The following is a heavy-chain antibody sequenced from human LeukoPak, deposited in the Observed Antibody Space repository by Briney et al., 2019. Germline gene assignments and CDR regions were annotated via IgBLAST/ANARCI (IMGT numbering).Heavy chain of an antibody. V-gene: IGHV3-64D*06. D-gene: IGHD4-23*01. J-gene: IGHJ4*02. CDR3: VKDPFYGGNPLYYFDY. CDR2: IVSNGGRT. Sequence: GGSLRLSCSASGFTFSSYAMHWVRQAPGKGLECVSAIVSNGGRTYYADSVKGRFTISRDNSKNTLYLQMSSLRAEDTAVYYCVKDPFYGGNPLYYFDYWGQGTLVTVYS. CDR1: GFTFSSYA.